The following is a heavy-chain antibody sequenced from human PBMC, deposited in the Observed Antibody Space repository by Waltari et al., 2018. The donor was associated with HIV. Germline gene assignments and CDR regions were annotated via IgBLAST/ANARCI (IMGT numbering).Heavy chain of an antibody. CDR2: ISYDGSNK. CDR1: GFTFSSYA. D-gene: IGHD3-22*01. Sequence: QVQLVESGGGVVQPGRSLRLSCAASGFTFSSYAMHWVRQAPGKGVEWVAVISYDGSNKDYAEAVKGRFTISRDNSKNTLYLQMNSLRAEDTAVYYCARDPYYYDSSGYLCYFDYWGQGTLVTVSS. J-gene: IGHJ4*02. CDR3: ARDPYYYDSSGYLCYFDY. V-gene: IGHV3-30-3*01.